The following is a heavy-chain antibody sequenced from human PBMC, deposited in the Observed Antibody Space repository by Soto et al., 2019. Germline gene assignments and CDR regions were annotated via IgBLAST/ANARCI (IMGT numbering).Heavy chain of an antibody. V-gene: IGHV1-69*13. CDR2: IIPIFGTA. Sequence: SVKVSCKASGGTFSSYAISWVRQAPGQGLEWMGGIIPIFGTANYARKFQGRVTITADESTSTAYMELSSLRSEDTAVYYCAGGFYYYDSSGYYPPFDYWGQGTLVTVSS. CDR3: AGGFYYYDSSGYYPPFDY. D-gene: IGHD3-22*01. J-gene: IGHJ4*02. CDR1: GGTFSSYA.